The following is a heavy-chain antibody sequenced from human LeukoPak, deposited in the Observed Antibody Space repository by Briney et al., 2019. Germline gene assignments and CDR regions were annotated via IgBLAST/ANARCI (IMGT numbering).Heavy chain of an antibody. Sequence: GASVKVSCKASGYTFTGYYMHWVRQAPGQGLEWMGWINPNSGGTNYAQKFQGRVTMTRDTYISTAYMELSRLRSDDTAVYYCAREGPRISGSPRYWGQGTLVTVSS. V-gene: IGHV1-2*02. D-gene: IGHD1-26*01. J-gene: IGHJ4*02. CDR3: AREGPRISGSPRY. CDR1: GYTFTGYY. CDR2: INPNSGGT.